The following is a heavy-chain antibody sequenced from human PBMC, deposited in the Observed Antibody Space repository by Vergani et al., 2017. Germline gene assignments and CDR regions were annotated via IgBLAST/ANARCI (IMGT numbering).Heavy chain of an antibody. CDR2: IYYSGST. CDR1: GGSISSGDYY. D-gene: IGHD3-22*01. CDR3: AREGLYYDSSGYRGRWFDP. Sequence: QLQLQQSGPGLVKPSQTLSLTCTVSGGSISSGDYYWSWIRQPPGKVLEWIGYIYYSGSTYYNPSLKSRVTISLDTSKNQFSLKLSSVTAADTAVYYCAREGLYYDSSGYRGRWFDPWGQGTLVTVSS. J-gene: IGHJ5*02. V-gene: IGHV4-31*03.